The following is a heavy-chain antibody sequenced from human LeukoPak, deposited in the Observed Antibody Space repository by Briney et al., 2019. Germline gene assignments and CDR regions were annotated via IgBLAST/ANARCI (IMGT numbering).Heavy chain of an antibody. CDR1: GFPFSSYA. J-gene: IGHJ4*02. Sequence: GGSLRLSCEASGFPFSSYAMTWVRQAPGKGLEWVSSIGSDGKTHYSDSVKGRFTISRDNSKNMLYLQMDSLRAEDTAVYYCARGNGHNSGTFDYWGQGTLVTVSS. CDR2: IGSDGKT. CDR3: ARGNGHNSGTFDY. V-gene: IGHV3-23*01. D-gene: IGHD6-13*01.